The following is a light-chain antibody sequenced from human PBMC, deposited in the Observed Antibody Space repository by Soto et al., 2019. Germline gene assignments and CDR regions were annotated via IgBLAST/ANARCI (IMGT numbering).Light chain of an antibody. CDR2: IAS. J-gene: IGKJ5*01. CDR3: QQVNNYPIT. V-gene: IGKV1-9*01. CDR1: QGIRNY. Sequence: DIQLTQSPSFLSASVGDRVTITCRASQGIRNYLAWYQQKPGRAPKLLMYIASTLQTGVPSRFSGSQSGTEFTLTISSLQPEDFATYYCQQVNNYPITFGQGTRLESK.